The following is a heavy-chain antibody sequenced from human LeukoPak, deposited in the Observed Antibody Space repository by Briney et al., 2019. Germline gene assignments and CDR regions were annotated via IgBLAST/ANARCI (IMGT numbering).Heavy chain of an antibody. CDR1: GGSISSYY. D-gene: IGHD2-15*01. J-gene: IGHJ6*03. V-gene: IGHV4-59*01. CDR3: ARDRGYCSGGSCYVYCYMDV. Sequence: SETLSLTCTVSGGSISSYYWSWIRQPPGKGLEWIGYIYYSGSTNYNPSLKSRVTISVDTSKNQFSLKLSSVTAADTAVYYCARDRGYCSGGSCYVYCYMDVWGKGTTVTVSS. CDR2: IYYSGST.